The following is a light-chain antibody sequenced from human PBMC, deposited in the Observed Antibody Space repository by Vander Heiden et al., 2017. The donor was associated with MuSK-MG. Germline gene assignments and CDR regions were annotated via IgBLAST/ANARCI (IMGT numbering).Light chain of an antibody. V-gene: IGKV1-27*01. CDR1: QAISNG. J-gene: IGKJ4*01. CDR2: SAS. CDR3: LQEYTTSPFT. Sequence: DSHVTQSPSSLSASVGDRVTITCRASQAISNGLSSCQHQTGQAAPLLLNSASTLRSGVPSQLSSSRSSATFTLLIISLQAHDVSTVFCLQEYTTSPFTFGGGTKVEIK.